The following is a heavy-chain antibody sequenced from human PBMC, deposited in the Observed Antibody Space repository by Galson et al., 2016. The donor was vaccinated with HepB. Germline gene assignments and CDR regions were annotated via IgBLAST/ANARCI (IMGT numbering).Heavy chain of an antibody. CDR3: ACKYSTGWYAGAFDP. Sequence: SLRLSCAASGFTFSWFGMHWVRQAPAKGLEWVSLISAGGVNTYSADSVKGRFTISRDNSKNTLYLQMDSLRADDTAVYYCACKYSTGWYAGAFDPWGQGTLVTVSS. D-gene: IGHD6-19*01. CDR1: GFTFSWFG. J-gene: IGHJ5*02. V-gene: IGHV3-23*01. CDR2: ISAGGVNT.